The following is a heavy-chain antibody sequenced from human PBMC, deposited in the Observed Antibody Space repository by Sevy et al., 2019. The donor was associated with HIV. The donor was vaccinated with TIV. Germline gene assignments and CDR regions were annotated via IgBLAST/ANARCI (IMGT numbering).Heavy chain of an antibody. CDR3: ARMGLYCSGGSCYSKAGAFDI. CDR1: GGSISSYY. D-gene: IGHD2-15*01. J-gene: IGHJ3*02. Sequence: SETLSLTCTVSGGSISSYYWSWIRQPPGKGLEWIGYIYYSGSTNYNPSLKSRVTISVDTSKNQFSLKLSSVTAADTAVYYCARMGLYCSGGSCYSKAGAFDIWGQGTMVTVSS. CDR2: IYYSGST. V-gene: IGHV4-59*01.